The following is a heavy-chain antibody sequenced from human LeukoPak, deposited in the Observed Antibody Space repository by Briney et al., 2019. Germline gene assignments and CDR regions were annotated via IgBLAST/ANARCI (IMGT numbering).Heavy chain of an antibody. V-gene: IGHV5-51*01. D-gene: IGHD2-21*02. CDR2: ISPGDSDT. CDR3: ARPRCGGDCYPDPYFDF. Sequence: GESLKISCKGSGYSFTSYWIGWVRQMPGKGLEWMGIISPGDSDTRYSPSFQGQVTISADKSISTAYLQWSSLKASDTAMYYCARPRCGGDCYPDPYFDFWGQGTLVTVSS. J-gene: IGHJ4*02. CDR1: GYSFTSYW.